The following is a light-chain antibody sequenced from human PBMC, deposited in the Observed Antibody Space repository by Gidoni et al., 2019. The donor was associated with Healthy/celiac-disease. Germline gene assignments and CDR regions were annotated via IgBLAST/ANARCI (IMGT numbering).Light chain of an antibody. CDR1: TLGDRY. J-gene: IGLJ2*01. CDR2: QDS. Sequence: SYALTQPPSVSVSPGQTASITCSGDTLGDRYACWYQQKPGQSPVLVIYQDSKRPSGIHERFSGSNSGNTATLTISGTQAMDEADYYCQAWDSSTVVFGGGTKLTVL. CDR3: QAWDSSTVV. V-gene: IGLV3-1*01.